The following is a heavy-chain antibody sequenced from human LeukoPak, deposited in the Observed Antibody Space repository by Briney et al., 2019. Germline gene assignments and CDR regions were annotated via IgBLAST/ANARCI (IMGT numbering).Heavy chain of an antibody. CDR1: GFTFSSYG. J-gene: IGHJ5*02. Sequence: GRSLRLSCAASGFTFSSYGMHWVRQAPGKGLEWVAVISYDGSNKYYADSVKGRFTISRDNSKDTLYLQMNSLRAEDTAVYYCAKDSSGWYGPEIDPWGQGTLVTVSS. D-gene: IGHD6-19*01. CDR3: AKDSSGWYGPEIDP. CDR2: ISYDGSNK. V-gene: IGHV3-30*18.